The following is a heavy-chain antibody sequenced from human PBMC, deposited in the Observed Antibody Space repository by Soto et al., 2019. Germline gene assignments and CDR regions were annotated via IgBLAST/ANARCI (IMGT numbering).Heavy chain of an antibody. CDR2: VYYSGTT. Sequence: SETLSLTCSVSDGSIRTSPFYWAWIRQPPGKGLEWIGSVYYSGTTYRNPSLKSRATIFVDTSKNQFSLRLSSVTAADTATYYCAHIRDYSNYGWFEPWGQGSLGTVSS. CDR3: AHIRDYSNYGWFEP. J-gene: IGHJ5*02. CDR1: DGSIRTSPFY. V-gene: IGHV4-39*01. D-gene: IGHD4-4*01.